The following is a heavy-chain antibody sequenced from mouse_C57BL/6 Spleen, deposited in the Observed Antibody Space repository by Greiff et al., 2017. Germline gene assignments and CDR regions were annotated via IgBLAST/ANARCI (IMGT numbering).Heavy chain of an antibody. J-gene: IGHJ2*01. CDR1: GYSFTDYN. D-gene: IGHD1-1*01. CDR2: INPNYGTT. Sequence: VQLKQSGPELVKPGASVKISCKASGYSFTDYNMNWVKQSNGKRLEWIGVINPNYGTTSYNQKFKGKATLTVDQSSSTAYMQLNSLTSEDSAVYYCARSYYGSSYWFDYWGQGTTLTVSS. CDR3: ARSYYGSSYWFDY. V-gene: IGHV1-39*01.